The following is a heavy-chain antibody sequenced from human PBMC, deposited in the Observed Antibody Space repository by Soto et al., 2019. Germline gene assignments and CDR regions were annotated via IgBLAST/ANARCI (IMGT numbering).Heavy chain of an antibody. CDR1: GYTFTSYG. CDR3: ARVGRKGAATLSAYYYYGMDV. J-gene: IGHJ6*02. CDR2: ISAYNGNT. V-gene: IGHV1-18*01. D-gene: IGHD1-26*01. Sequence: EASVKVSCKASGYTFTSYGISWVRQAPGQGLEWMGWISAYNGNTNYAQKLQGRVTMTTDTSTSTAYMELRSLRSDDTAVYYCARVGRKGAATLSAYYYYGMDVWGQGTTVTVSS.